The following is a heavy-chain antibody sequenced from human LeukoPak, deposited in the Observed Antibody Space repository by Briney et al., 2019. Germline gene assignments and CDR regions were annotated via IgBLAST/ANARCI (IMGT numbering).Heavy chain of an antibody. CDR2: INPNTGGT. CDR3: ARVLVPAGGGVVDY. CDR1: GYTFTDYY. Sequence: ASVKFSCKASGYTFTDYYMHWVRQAPGQGLEWMGWINPNTGGTNYAQKFQGRVTMTRDTSISTAYMERSSLRSDDTAVYYCARVLVPAGGGVVDYWGQGTLVTVSS. V-gene: IGHV1-2*02. D-gene: IGHD3-16*01. J-gene: IGHJ4*02.